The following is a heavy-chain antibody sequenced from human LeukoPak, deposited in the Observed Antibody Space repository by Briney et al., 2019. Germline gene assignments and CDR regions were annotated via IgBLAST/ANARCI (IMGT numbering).Heavy chain of an antibody. J-gene: IGHJ6*03. CDR2: ISSSSSYI. CDR1: GFTFSSYS. CDR3: ARDRDSITMVRGVIFYYYYYMDV. Sequence: GGSLRPSCAASGFTFSSYSMNWVRQAPGKGLEWVSSISSSSSYIYYADSVKGRFTISRDNAKNSLYLQMNSLRAEDTAVYYCARDRDSITMVRGVIFYYYYYMDVWGKGTTVTVSS. V-gene: IGHV3-21*01. D-gene: IGHD3-10*01.